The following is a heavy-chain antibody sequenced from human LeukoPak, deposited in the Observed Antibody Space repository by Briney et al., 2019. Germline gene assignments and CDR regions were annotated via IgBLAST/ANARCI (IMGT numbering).Heavy chain of an antibody. J-gene: IGHJ4*02. Sequence: PGGSLRLSCVATGFSFSKYGMHWVRQAPGKGLEWVAYIPDDGINKSYADSVKGRFTISRDDSKYTLYLQMNSLRAEDTAVFYCAKDGANYAKDYWGQGTLVTASS. CDR2: IPDDGINK. CDR1: GFSFSKYG. D-gene: IGHD2-2*01. CDR3: AKDGANYAKDY. V-gene: IGHV3-30*02.